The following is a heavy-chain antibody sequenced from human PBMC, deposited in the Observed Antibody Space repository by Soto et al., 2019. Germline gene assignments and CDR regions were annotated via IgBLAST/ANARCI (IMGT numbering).Heavy chain of an antibody. J-gene: IGHJ6*02. Sequence: ASGKVSCKASGYTFTSYGISWVRQAPGQGLEWMGWISAYNGNTNYAQKLQGRVTMTTDTSTSTAYMELRSLRSDDTAVYYCARDGPYDFWSGYYIGYYYYGMDVWGQGTTVTVSS. CDR1: GYTFTSYG. CDR2: ISAYNGNT. D-gene: IGHD3-3*01. V-gene: IGHV1-18*01. CDR3: ARDGPYDFWSGYYIGYYYYGMDV.